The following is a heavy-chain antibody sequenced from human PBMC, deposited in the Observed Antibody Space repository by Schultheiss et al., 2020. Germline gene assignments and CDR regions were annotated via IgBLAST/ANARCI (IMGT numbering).Heavy chain of an antibody. CDR2: INHSGST. D-gene: IGHD3-22*01. CDR3: ARGSGYFLY. Sequence: SQTLSLTCAVYGGSFSGYYWSWIRQPPGKGLEWIGEINHSGSTNYNPSLKSRVTISVDTSKNQFSLKLSSVTAADTAVYYCARGSGYFLYWGQGTLVTVSS. J-gene: IGHJ4*02. CDR1: GGSFSGYY. V-gene: IGHV4-34*01.